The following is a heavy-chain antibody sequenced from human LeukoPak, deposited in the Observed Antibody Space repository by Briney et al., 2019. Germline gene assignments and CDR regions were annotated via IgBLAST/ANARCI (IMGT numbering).Heavy chain of an antibody. J-gene: IGHJ4*02. D-gene: IGHD4-17*01. CDR1: GGSFSGYY. V-gene: IGHV4-34*01. CDR2: INHSGST. CDR3: ARASTVTVDY. Sequence: SETLSLTCAVYGGSFSGYYWSWIRQPPGKGLEWIGEINHSGSTNYNPSLKSRVTISVGTSKNQFSLKLSSVTAADTAVYYCARASTVTVDYWGQGTLVTVSS.